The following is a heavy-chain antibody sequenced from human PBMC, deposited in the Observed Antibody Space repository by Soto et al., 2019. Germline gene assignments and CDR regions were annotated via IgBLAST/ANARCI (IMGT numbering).Heavy chain of an antibody. CDR2: IRSKAYGGTT. V-gene: IGHV3-49*03. J-gene: IGHJ4*02. CDR1: GFTFGDYA. D-gene: IGHD3-10*01. Sequence: GGSLRLSCTASGFTFGDYAMSWFRQAPGKGLEWVGFIRSKAYGGTTEYAASVKGRFTISRDDSKSIAYLQMNSLKTEDTAVYYCARDRPGSQHYFDYWGQGNMVTVSS. CDR3: ARDRPGSQHYFDY.